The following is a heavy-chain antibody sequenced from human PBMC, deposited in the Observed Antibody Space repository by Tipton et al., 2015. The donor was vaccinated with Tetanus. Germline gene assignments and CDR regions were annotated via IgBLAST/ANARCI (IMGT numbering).Heavy chain of an antibody. CDR1: GFTFSSYS. Sequence: SLRLSCAASGFTFSSYSMNWVRQAPGKGLEWVSYISSSSSTIYYADSVKGRFTISRDNAKNSLYLQMNSLRAEDTAVYYCARNAYCSGGSCYHQNFDYWGQGTLVTVSS. D-gene: IGHD2-15*01. CDR3: ARNAYCSGGSCYHQNFDY. J-gene: IGHJ4*02. V-gene: IGHV3-48*01. CDR2: ISSSSSTI.